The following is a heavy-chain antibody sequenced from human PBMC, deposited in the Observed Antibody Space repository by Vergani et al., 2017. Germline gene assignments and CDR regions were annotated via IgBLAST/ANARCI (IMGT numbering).Heavy chain of an antibody. D-gene: IGHD3-22*01. V-gene: IGHV3-NL1*01. Sequence: QVQLVESGGGVVQPGKSLSLSCETSGFIFSDYVMHWVRQAPGKGLEWVSTISSDGGSTYYADSVKGRFTISRDNSKNTLSLQMNSLTAEDTAIYYCAGPQGTSAYYYGGFDYWGQGILVTVSS. CDR2: ISSDGGST. J-gene: IGHJ4*02. CDR1: GFIFSDYV. CDR3: AGPQGTSAYYYGGFDY.